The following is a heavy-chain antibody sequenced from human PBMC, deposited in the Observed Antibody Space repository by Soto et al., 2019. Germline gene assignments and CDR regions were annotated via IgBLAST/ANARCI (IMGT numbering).Heavy chain of an antibody. CDR2: IRQDGGAQ. J-gene: IGHJ5*02. D-gene: IGHD3-10*01. CDR1: GFTFTTHW. Sequence: EEQLVESGGGLAQPGGSLSLSCVASGFTFTTHWMSLVRQAPGKGLEWVANIRQDGGAQYYVDSVKGRFTISRDNAKNSVYLQMDSLRVEDTAVYYCVRGGHGSGSYLGSSWGQGILVTVSS. V-gene: IGHV3-7*03. CDR3: VRGGHGSGSYLGSS.